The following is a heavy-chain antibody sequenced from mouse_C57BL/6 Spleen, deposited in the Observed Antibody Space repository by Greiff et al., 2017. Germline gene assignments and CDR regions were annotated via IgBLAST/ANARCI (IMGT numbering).Heavy chain of an antibody. CDR1: GYTFTSYW. CDR3: ARSALTTVVATWYFDV. CDR2: INPSNGGT. V-gene: IGHV1-53*01. Sequence: QVQLQQPGTELVKPGASVKLSCKASGYTFTSYWMHWVKQRPGQGLEWIGNINPSNGGTNYNEKFKSKATLTVDKSSSTAYMQRSSLTSEDSAVYYCARSALTTVVATWYFDVWGTGTTVTVSS. J-gene: IGHJ1*03. D-gene: IGHD1-1*01.